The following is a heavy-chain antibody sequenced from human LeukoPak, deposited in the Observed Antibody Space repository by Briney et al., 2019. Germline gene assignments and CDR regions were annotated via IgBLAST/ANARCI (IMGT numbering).Heavy chain of an antibody. V-gene: IGHV1-46*01. D-gene: IGHD3-10*01. CDR2: INPSGGST. CDR3: ARGLGSGSYYKIGDWFDP. J-gene: IGHJ5*02. CDR1: GYTFTSYY. Sequence: ASVEVSCKASGYTFTSYYMHWVRQAPGQGLEWMGIINPSGGSTSYAQKFQGRVTMTRDTSTSTVYMELSSLRSEDTAVYYCARGLGSGSYYKIGDWFDPWGQGTLVTVSS.